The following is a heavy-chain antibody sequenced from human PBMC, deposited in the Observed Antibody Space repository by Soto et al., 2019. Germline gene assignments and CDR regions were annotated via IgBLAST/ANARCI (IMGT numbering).Heavy chain of an antibody. CDR3: ARGQRGGHYYYYYYMDV. J-gene: IGHJ6*03. D-gene: IGHD2-15*01. Sequence: SETLSLTCAVYGGSFSGYYWSWIRQPPGKGLEWIGEINHSGSTNYNPSLKSRVTISVDTSKNQFSLKLSSVTAADTAVYYCARGQRGGHYYYYYYMDVWGKGTTVTVSS. CDR2: INHSGST. CDR1: GGSFSGYY. V-gene: IGHV4-34*01.